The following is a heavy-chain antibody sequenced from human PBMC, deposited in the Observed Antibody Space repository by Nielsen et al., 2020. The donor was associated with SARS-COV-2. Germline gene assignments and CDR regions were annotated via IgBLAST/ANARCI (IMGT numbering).Heavy chain of an antibody. CDR3: ARGDSSGYPNYFDY. V-gene: IGHV3-33*08. D-gene: IGHD3-22*01. CDR1: GFTFSSYG. J-gene: IGHJ4*02. Sequence: GGSLRLSCAASGFTFSSYGMHWVRQAPGKGLEWVAVIWYDGSNKYYADSVKGRFTISRDNSKNTLYLQMNSLRAEDTAVYYCARGDSSGYPNYFDYWGQGTLVTVSS. CDR2: IWYDGSNK.